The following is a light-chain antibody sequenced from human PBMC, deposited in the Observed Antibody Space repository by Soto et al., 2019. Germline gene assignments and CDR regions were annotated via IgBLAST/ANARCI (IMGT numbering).Light chain of an antibody. CDR3: CSYAGSPSYV. Sequence: QSALTQPRSVSGSPGQSVTNSCTGTSSDVGGYNYVSWYQQHPGKAPKLMIYDVSKRPSGVPDRFSGSKSGNTASLTISGLQAEDEADYYCCSYAGSPSYVFGTGTKLTVL. CDR2: DVS. V-gene: IGLV2-11*01. J-gene: IGLJ1*01. CDR1: SSDVGGYNY.